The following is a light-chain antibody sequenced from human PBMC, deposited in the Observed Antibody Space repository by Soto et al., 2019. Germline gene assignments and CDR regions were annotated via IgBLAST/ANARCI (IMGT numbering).Light chain of an antibody. CDR3: SSYTSKSSLI. CDR1: MRDVGAYNL. CDR2: EVR. Sequence: QSVLTQPASVSGSPGQSITISCAGTMRDVGAYNLVSWYQQHPGRAPQLIIYEVRNRPSGISFRFPGSKSGNTASLTISGLQAEDEADYYCSSYTSKSSLIFGGGTKLTVL. J-gene: IGLJ2*01. V-gene: IGLV2-14*01.